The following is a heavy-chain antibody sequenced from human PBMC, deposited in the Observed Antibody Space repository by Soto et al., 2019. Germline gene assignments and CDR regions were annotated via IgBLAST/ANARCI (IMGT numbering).Heavy chain of an antibody. CDR1: GFTFSSYG. J-gene: IGHJ4*02. D-gene: IGHD3-10*01. Sequence: QVQLVESGGGVVQPGRSLGLSCEASGFTFSSYGMHWVRQAPGKGLEWVAFISYDGSNEYYADSVRGRFAISRDNSRNSVSLHLRSLRGEDPAVYYCAKDISASGSCSDSWGQGSLVTVSS. CDR3: AKDISASGSCSDS. CDR2: ISYDGSNE. V-gene: IGHV3-30*18.